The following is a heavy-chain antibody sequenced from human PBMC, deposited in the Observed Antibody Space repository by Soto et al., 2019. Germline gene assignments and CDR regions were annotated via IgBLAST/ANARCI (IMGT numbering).Heavy chain of an antibody. CDR1: GFTFSSYG. CDR2: IWYDGSNK. D-gene: IGHD3-22*01. CDR3: ARGKYYDSSGPWFDP. V-gene: IGHV3-33*01. J-gene: IGHJ5*02. Sequence: GALRVACTASGFTFSSYGMHWVRQAPGKGLEWVAVIWYDGSNKYYADSVKGRFTISRDNSKNTLYLQMNSLRAEDTAVYYCARGKYYDSSGPWFDPWGQGTLVTVSS.